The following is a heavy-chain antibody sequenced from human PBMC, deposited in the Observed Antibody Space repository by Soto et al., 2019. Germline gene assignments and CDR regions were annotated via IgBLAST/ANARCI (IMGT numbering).Heavy chain of an antibody. J-gene: IGHJ6*02. CDR3: AKGGTTIFGVVTNYYYYGMDV. CDR1: GFTFSSYG. D-gene: IGHD3-3*01. V-gene: IGHV3-30*18. Sequence: PGGSLRLSCAASGFTFSSYGMHWVRQAPGKGLEWVAVISYDGSNKYYADSVKGRFTISRDNSKNTLYLQMNSLRAEDKAVYYCAKGGTTIFGVVTNYYYYGMDVWGQGNTVTVSS. CDR2: ISYDGSNK.